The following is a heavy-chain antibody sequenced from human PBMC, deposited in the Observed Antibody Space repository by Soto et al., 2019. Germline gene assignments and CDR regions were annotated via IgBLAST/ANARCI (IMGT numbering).Heavy chain of an antibody. V-gene: IGHV1-24*01. CDR1: GYTLTELS. Sequence: ASVKVSCKVSGYTLTELSMHWVRQAPGKGLEWMGGFDPEDGETIYAQKFQGRVTMTEDTSTDTAYMELSSLRSEDTAVYYCATDLGGYSGYDYSAYWGQGTLATVSS. J-gene: IGHJ4*02. CDR2: FDPEDGET. D-gene: IGHD5-12*01. CDR3: ATDLGGYSGYDYSAY.